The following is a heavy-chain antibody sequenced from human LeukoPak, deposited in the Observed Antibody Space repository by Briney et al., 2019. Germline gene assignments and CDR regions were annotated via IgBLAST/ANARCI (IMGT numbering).Heavy chain of an antibody. J-gene: IGHJ4*02. CDR2: IYYSGST. CDR3: ARVTGYMIEDYFDY. D-gene: IGHD3-22*01. Sequence: WIRQPPGKGLEWIGSIYYSGSTYYNPSLKSRVTISVDTSKNQFSLKLRSVTAADTAVYYCARVTGYMIEDYFDYWGQGTLVTVSS. V-gene: IGHV4-39*07.